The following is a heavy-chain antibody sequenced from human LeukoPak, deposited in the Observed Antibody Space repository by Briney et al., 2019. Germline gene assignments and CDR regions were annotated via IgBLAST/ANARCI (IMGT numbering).Heavy chain of an antibody. CDR2: IYTSGST. Sequence: SQTLSLTCTVSGGSISSGSYYWSWIRQPAGKGLEWIGRIYTSGSTNYNPSLKSRVTISVDTSKNQFSLKLSSVTAADTAVYYCAREFDSRGQGTLVTVSP. CDR3: AREFDS. CDR1: GGSISSGSYY. J-gene: IGHJ4*02. V-gene: IGHV4-61*02.